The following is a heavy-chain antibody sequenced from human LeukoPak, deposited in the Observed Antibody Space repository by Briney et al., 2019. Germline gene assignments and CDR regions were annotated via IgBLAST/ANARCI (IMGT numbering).Heavy chain of an antibody. V-gene: IGHV4-34*01. CDR2: INHSGST. CDR3: ARNGYYSIDY. Sequence: SETLSLTCAVYGGSFSGYYWSWIRQPPGKGLEWIGEINHSGSTNYNPSLKSRVTISVDTSKNQFSLKLSSVTAADTAVYYCARNGYYSIDYWGQGTLVTVSS. D-gene: IGHD3-3*01. CDR1: GGSFSGYY. J-gene: IGHJ4*02.